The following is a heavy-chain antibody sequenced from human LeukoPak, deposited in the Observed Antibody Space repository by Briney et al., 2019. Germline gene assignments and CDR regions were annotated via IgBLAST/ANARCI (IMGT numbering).Heavy chain of an antibody. CDR1: GFTFSSYA. Sequence: PGGSLRLSCAASGFTFSSYAMHWVRQAPGKGLEWVAVISYDGSNKYYADSVKGRFAISRDNSKNTLYLQMNSLRAEDTAVYYCARAGCSSTSCYRSWFDPWGQGTLVTVSS. V-gene: IGHV3-30*01. CDR2: ISYDGSNK. CDR3: ARAGCSSTSCYRSWFDP. D-gene: IGHD2-2*01. J-gene: IGHJ5*02.